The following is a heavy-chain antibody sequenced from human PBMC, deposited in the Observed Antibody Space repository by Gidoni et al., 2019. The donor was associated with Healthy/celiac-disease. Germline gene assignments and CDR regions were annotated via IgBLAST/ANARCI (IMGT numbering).Heavy chain of an antibody. J-gene: IGHJ6*02. CDR3: ARGRITIFGVVRSGYGMDV. D-gene: IGHD3-3*01. V-gene: IGHV4-34*01. Sequence: QVQLQQWGAGLLKPSETLSLTCAVYGGSFSGYYWSWIRPPPGQGLEWIGESNHSGSTNYTPSLKSRVTISVDTSKNQFSLKLSSVTAADTAVYYCARGRITIFGVVRSGYGMDVWGQGTTVTVSS. CDR2: SNHSGST. CDR1: GGSFSGYY.